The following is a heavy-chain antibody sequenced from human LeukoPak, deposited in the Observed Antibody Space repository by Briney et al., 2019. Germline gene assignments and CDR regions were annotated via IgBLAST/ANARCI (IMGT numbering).Heavy chain of an antibody. Sequence: GRSLRLSCAASGFTFDDYAMHWVRHAPGKGLEWVSGISWSSRSIRYADSVKGRFTISRDNAQNSLYLQMNSLRAEDTALYYCAKDGPVNAFDIWGQGTMVTVSS. V-gene: IGHV3-9*01. CDR3: AKDGPVNAFDI. D-gene: IGHD3-16*02. CDR1: GFTFDDYA. J-gene: IGHJ3*02. CDR2: ISWSSRSI.